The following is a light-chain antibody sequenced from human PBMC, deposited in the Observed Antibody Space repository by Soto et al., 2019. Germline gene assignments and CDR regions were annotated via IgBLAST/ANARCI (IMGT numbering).Light chain of an antibody. CDR1: QSVSSN. CDR2: GVA. J-gene: IGKJ2*01. CDR3: QQYNNWPHT. V-gene: IGKV3-15*01. Sequence: EILMTQSPSTLSVSPGERATLSCRASQSVSSNLAWFQQKPGQAPSLLIYGVATRATGVPVRFSGNGLGTEVTLTINSLQSEDFEVYYCQQYNNWPHTFGQGTKVDIK.